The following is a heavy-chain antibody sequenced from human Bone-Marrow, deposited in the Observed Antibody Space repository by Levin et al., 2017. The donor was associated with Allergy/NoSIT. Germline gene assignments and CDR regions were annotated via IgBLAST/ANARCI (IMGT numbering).Heavy chain of an antibody. D-gene: IGHD4/OR15-4a*01. J-gene: IGHJ6*03. V-gene: IGHV3-23*01. Sequence: GESLKISCEASGFKFGAYAMNWVRQAPGKGLEWVSGVSIGHASYYSDSVKGRFITSRDNTKNTVTLQMDSLRVEDTAVYYCAKRADDYRPGGLYYLDVWGKGTSVTVSS. CDR2: VSIGHAS. CDR3: AKRADDYRPGGLYYLDV. CDR1: GFKFGAYA.